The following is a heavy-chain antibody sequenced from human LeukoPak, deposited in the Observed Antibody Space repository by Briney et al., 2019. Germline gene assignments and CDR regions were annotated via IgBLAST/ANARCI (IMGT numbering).Heavy chain of an antibody. CDR2: IYHSGST. Sequence: SETLSLTCAVSGYSISSGYYWGWIRQPPGKGLEWIGSIYHSGSTYYNPSLKSRVTISVDTSKNQFSPKLSSVTAADTAVYYCARRFGIGAFDYWGQGTLVTVSS. CDR1: GYSISSGYY. V-gene: IGHV4-38-2*01. J-gene: IGHJ4*02. D-gene: IGHD2/OR15-2a*01. CDR3: ARRFGIGAFDY.